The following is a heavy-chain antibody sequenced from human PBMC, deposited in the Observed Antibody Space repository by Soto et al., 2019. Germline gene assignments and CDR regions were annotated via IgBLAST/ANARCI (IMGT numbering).Heavy chain of an antibody. D-gene: IGHD3-22*01. CDR2: IIPIFGTA. CDR3: ARGTYYYDSSGYYSGMDAFDI. J-gene: IGHJ3*02. V-gene: IGHV1-69*13. CDR1: GGTFSSYA. Sequence: SVKVSCKASGGTFSSYAISWVRQAPGQGLEWMGGIIPIFGTANYAQKFQGRVTITADESTSTAYMELSSLRSEDTAVYYCARGTYYYDSSGYYSGMDAFDIWGQ.